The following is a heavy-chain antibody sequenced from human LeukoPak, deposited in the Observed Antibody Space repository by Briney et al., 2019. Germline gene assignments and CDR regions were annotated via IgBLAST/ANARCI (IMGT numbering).Heavy chain of an antibody. Sequence: PGGSLRLSCAASGFTFNSYTMNWVRQAPGKGLEWVSTISGSDGSTYYADSVKGRFTISRDNSKNTLYLQMNSLRVEDTAIYYCAKGRGYCTGGSCYSDYWGQGTLVTVSS. CDR2: ISGSDGST. V-gene: IGHV3-23*01. CDR3: AKGRGYCTGGSCYSDY. J-gene: IGHJ4*02. D-gene: IGHD2-15*01. CDR1: GFTFNSYT.